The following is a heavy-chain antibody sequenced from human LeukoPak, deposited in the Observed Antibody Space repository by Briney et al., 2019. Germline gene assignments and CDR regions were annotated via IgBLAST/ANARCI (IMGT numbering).Heavy chain of an antibody. CDR3: ARLTYDSSGYPYYYYYGMDV. CDR2: IYPGGSDT. Sequence: GESLKISCKGAGYSFTSYWIGWGRQLAGKGLERMGIIYPGGSDTRYSPSFQGDVTISADKSISTAYLQWSSLKASDTAMYYCARLTYDSSGYPYYYYYGMDVWGQGTTVTVSS. V-gene: IGHV5-51*01. CDR1: GYSFTSYW. D-gene: IGHD3-22*01. J-gene: IGHJ6*02.